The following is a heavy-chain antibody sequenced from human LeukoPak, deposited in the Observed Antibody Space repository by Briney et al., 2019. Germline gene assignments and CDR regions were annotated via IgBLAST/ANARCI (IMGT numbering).Heavy chain of an antibody. D-gene: IGHD4-17*01. Sequence: PGGSLRLSCAASVFSISDYWMTWVRQAPGKGLEWVANINEDGSEKYYMDSVKGRFTISRDNSRNSLYLQLNSLRAEDTAVYYCARAPGTTFDYWGHGNMVTVSS. CDR3: ARAPGTTFDY. CDR1: VFSISDYW. J-gene: IGHJ4*01. V-gene: IGHV3-7*01. CDR2: INEDGSEK.